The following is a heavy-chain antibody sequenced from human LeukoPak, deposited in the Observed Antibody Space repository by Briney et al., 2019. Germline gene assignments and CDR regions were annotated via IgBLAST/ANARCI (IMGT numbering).Heavy chain of an antibody. D-gene: IGHD3-16*02. Sequence: SETLSLTCAVYGGSFSGYYWSWIRQPPGKGLEWIGEINHSGSTNYNPSLKSRVTISVDTSKNQFSLKLSSVTAADTAVYYCARGPMRYVWGSYRSLAYFDYWGQGTLVTVSS. CDR2: INHSGST. CDR1: GGSFSGYY. CDR3: ARGPMRYVWGSYRSLAYFDY. V-gene: IGHV4-34*01. J-gene: IGHJ4*02.